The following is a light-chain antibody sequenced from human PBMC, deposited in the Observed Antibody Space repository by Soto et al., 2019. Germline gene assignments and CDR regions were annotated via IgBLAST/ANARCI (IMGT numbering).Light chain of an antibody. CDR1: QMISSY. Sequence: DIQMTQSPSSLSASVGDRVTITCRASQMISSYLNWYQQKPGIAPKLLIHAASSLQSGVPSRFSGSGSGTDFTLTISTLQPEDSAIYFCQQSYSTPITFGQGTRLE. J-gene: IGKJ5*01. CDR2: AAS. V-gene: IGKV1-39*01. CDR3: QQSYSTPIT.